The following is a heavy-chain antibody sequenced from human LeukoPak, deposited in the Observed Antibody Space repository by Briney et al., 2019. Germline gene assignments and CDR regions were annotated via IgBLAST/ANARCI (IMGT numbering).Heavy chain of an antibody. J-gene: IGHJ4*02. CDR3: ARDLYSGVPLDY. CDR2: ISSSGSTI. D-gene: IGHD1-26*01. V-gene: IGHV3-11*01. CDR1: GFTFSDYY. Sequence: PGGSLRLSCAASGFTFSDYYMSWIRQAPGKGLERVSYISSSGSTIYYADSVKGRFAISRDNAKNSLYLQMNSLRAEDTAVYYCARDLYSGVPLDYWGQGTLVTVSS.